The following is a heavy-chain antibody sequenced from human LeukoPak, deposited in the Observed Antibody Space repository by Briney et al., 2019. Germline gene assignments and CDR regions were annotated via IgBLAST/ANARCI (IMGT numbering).Heavy chain of an antibody. V-gene: IGHV3-74*01. D-gene: IGHD6-19*01. J-gene: IGHJ4*02. CDR3: ARGHSSGWYYFDY. CDR1: GFTFSSYW. Sequence: GGSPRLSCAASGFTFSSYWMHWVRQAPGKGLVWVSRINSDGSSTSYADSVKGRFTISRDNAKNTLYLQMNSLRAEDTAVYYCARGHSSGWYYFDYWGQGTLVTVSS. CDR2: INSDGSST.